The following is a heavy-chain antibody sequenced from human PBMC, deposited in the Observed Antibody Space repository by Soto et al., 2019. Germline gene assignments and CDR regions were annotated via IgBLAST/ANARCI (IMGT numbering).Heavy chain of an antibody. CDR1: GYTFTDYG. Sequence: QVHLVHSGAEVEKPGASVKVSCKASGYTFTDYGISWVRQAPGQGLQWMGWITAFNGNTKYAQQFQGRVTMTTDTSTSTAYMELRSLESDDTAVYYCARISQSDFWSGYYYFFDYWGQGTLVTVSS. CDR3: ARISQSDFWSGYYYFFDY. J-gene: IGHJ4*02. D-gene: IGHD3-3*01. V-gene: IGHV1-18*01. CDR2: ITAFNGNT.